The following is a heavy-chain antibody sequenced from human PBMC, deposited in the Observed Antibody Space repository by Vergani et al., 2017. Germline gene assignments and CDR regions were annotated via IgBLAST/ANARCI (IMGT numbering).Heavy chain of an antibody. J-gene: IGHJ6*02. CDR1: GYSISSTYY. V-gene: IGHV4-38-2*01. Sequence: QVQLQESGPGLVKPSETLSLTCAVSGYSISSTYYWGWIRQPPGKGLEWIGSIYNSGSTYHNPSLKSRVTISVDTSKNQFSLKLSSVTAADTAVYYCARHRGDNDRGGMDVWGQGTTVTVSS. CDR2: IYNSGST. CDR3: ARHRGDNDRGGMDV. D-gene: IGHD2-21*02.